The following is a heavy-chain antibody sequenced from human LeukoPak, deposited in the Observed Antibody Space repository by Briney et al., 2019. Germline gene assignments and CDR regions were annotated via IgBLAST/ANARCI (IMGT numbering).Heavy chain of an antibody. V-gene: IGHV2-5*01. J-gene: IGHJ5*02. CDR2: IHWSDDK. CDR3: AHIRRLYYYDSSGYYKVWFDP. D-gene: IGHD3-22*01. CDR1: GFSLSTSGVG. Sequence: SGPTLVKPTQTLTLTCTFSGFSLSTSGVGVGWIRQPPGKALAWLALIHWSDDKRYSPSLKSRLTITKDTSKNQVVLTMTNMDPVDTATYYCAHIRRLYYYDSSGYYKVWFDPWGQGTLVTVSS.